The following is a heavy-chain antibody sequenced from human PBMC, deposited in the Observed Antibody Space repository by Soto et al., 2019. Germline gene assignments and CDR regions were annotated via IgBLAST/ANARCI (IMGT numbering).Heavy chain of an antibody. CDR3: ARATTVTDY. CDR1: GFIFSDHY. D-gene: IGHD4-17*01. Sequence: GGSLRLSCAASGFIFSDHYMDWVRQAPGKGLEWVGRTRNKANSHTTEYAASVKGRFTISRDDSKNSLYLQMNSLKIEDTAVYYCARATTVTDYWGQGTLVTVSS. CDR2: TRNKANSHTT. V-gene: IGHV3-72*01. J-gene: IGHJ4*02.